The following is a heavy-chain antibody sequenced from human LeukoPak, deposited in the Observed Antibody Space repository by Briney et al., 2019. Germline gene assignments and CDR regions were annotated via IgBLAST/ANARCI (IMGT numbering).Heavy chain of an antibody. CDR1: GYTFTTYY. Sequence: ASVKVSCKASGYTFTTYYMYWVRQAPGQGLEWMGRINPRGGSTIYAQKFQGRVTMTRDTSTTTVYMELSNLRSEDTAVYYCARETYGANSGATDYWGQGTLVTVSS. D-gene: IGHD4-23*01. CDR2: INPRGGST. V-gene: IGHV1-46*01. J-gene: IGHJ4*02. CDR3: ARETYGANSGATDY.